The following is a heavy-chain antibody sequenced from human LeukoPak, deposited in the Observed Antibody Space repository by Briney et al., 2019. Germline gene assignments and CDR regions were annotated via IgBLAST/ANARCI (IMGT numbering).Heavy chain of an antibody. V-gene: IGHV4-39*02. CDR1: GGSISSSSYY. CDR2: IYYSGST. Sequence: SETLSLTCTVSGGSISSSSYYWGWIRQPPGKGLEWIGSIYYSGSTYYNPSLKSRVTISVDTSKNHFSLKLTSVTAADTAVYFCATAYSDYDGRWLDPWGQGTLVTVSS. J-gene: IGHJ5*02. D-gene: IGHD4-11*01. CDR3: ATAYSDYDGRWLDP.